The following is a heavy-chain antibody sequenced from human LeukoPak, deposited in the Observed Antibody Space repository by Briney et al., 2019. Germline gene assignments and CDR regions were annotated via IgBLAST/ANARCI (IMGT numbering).Heavy chain of an antibody. V-gene: IGHV3-30*18. Sequence: GRSLRLSCAASGFTFSSYGMHWVRQAPGKGLEWVAVISYDGSNKYYADSVKGRFTISRDNSKNTLHLQMNSLRAEDTAVYYCAKAGYSSGYYYYYGMDVWGQGTTVTVSS. CDR2: ISYDGSNK. CDR1: GFTFSSYG. J-gene: IGHJ6*02. D-gene: IGHD6-19*01. CDR3: AKAGYSSGYYYYYGMDV.